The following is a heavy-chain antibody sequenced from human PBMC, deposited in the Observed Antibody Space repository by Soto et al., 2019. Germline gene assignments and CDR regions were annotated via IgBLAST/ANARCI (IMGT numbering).Heavy chain of an antibody. V-gene: IGHV3-33*01. CDR3: ARGLITVTLDY. CDR2: IWYDGSNK. CDR1: GFTLSSYG. Sequence: QVQLVESGGGVVQPGRSLRLSCAASGFTLSSYGMHWVRQAPGKGLEWLAVIWYDGSNKYYADSVKGRFTISRDNSKNTLYLQMNSLRAEDTAVYYCARGLITVTLDYWGQGTLVTVSS. D-gene: IGHD4-17*01. J-gene: IGHJ4*02.